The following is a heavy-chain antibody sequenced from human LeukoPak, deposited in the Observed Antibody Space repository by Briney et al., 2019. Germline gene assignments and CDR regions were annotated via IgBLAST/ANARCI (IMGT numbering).Heavy chain of an antibody. CDR1: GFTFSSYG. CDR2: IWFDGRNK. CDR3: ARDAMGGSGYDWFDP. Sequence: SGGSLRLSCAASGFTFSSYGMHWVRQAPGKGLEWVAVIWFDGRNKYYADSVKGRFVISRDNSKNTLFLQMNSLRAEDTAVYYCARDAMGGSGYDWFDPWGQGTLVTVSS. D-gene: IGHD3-22*01. V-gene: IGHV3-33*08. J-gene: IGHJ5*02.